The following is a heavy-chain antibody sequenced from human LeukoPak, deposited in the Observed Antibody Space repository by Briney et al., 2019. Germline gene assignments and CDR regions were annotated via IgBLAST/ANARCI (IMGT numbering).Heavy chain of an antibody. CDR1: GGSISSYY. CDR2: IYYSGST. D-gene: IGHD2-21*02. CDR3: ASSPVVTAILVY. Sequence: SETLSLTCTVSGGSISSYYWSWIRQPPGKGLEWIGYIYYSGSTNYNPSLKSRVTISVDTSKNQFSLKLSSVTAADTAVYYCASSPVVTAILVYWGQGTLVTVSS. V-gene: IGHV4-59*12. J-gene: IGHJ4*02.